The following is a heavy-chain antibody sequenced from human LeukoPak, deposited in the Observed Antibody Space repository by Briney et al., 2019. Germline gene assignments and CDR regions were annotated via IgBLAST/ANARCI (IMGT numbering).Heavy chain of an antibody. D-gene: IGHD3-10*01. J-gene: IGHJ6*02. Sequence: SQTLSLTCAISGDSVSSSSAAWNWIRQSPSRGLEWLGRTYYRSKWYNDYAVSVKSRITINPDTSKNQFSLQLNSVTPEDTAVYYCARAYYYDSGSYQPSLYYGMDVWGQGTTVTVSS. CDR2: TYYRSKWYN. CDR1: GDSVSSSSAA. CDR3: ARAYYYDSGSYQPSLYYGMDV. V-gene: IGHV6-1*01.